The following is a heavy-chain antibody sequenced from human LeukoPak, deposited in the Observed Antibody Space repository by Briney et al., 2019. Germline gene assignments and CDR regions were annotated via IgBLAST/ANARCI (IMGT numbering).Heavy chain of an antibody. J-gene: IGHJ4*02. CDR1: GGSINSYY. Sequence: PSETLSLTCSVTGGSINSYYWSWIRQPPGKGLEWIGYISHSWRSDSNPSLKSRVTISLDTSKNQFTLKLSSVAAADTAVYYCASTYYGYGLYWGQGTPVTVFS. D-gene: IGHD5-18*01. V-gene: IGHV4-59*01. CDR3: ASTYYGYGLY. CDR2: ISHSWRS.